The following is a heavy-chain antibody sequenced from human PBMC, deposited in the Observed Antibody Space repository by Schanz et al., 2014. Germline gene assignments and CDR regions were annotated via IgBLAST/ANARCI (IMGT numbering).Heavy chain of an antibody. CDR1: GYTFTDYP. Sequence: QVQLVQSGAEVKKPGASVKVSCKTSGYTFTDYPINWVRQAPGQGLEWMGRIIPILGIPNYAQKFQGRVTMTTDTSTSTAYMELRSLRSDDTAVYYCARSNYYDNSDYYNSFDYWGQGTLVTVSS. CDR2: IIPILGIP. D-gene: IGHD3-22*01. V-gene: IGHV1-69*04. J-gene: IGHJ4*02. CDR3: ARSNYYDNSDYYNSFDY.